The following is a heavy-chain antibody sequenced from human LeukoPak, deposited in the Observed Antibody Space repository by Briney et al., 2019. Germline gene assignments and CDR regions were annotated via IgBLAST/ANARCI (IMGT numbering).Heavy chain of an antibody. D-gene: IGHD6-13*01. J-gene: IGHJ4*02. V-gene: IGHV3-74*01. Sequence: PGGSLRLSCAASGFTFSSYWMHWVRQVPGKGLVWVSRINSDGSSTSYADSVKGRFTISRDNAKNTLYLQMNSLRAEDTAVYYCARGSRSWPAYYWGQGTLVTVSS. CDR2: INSDGSST. CDR3: ARGSRSWPAYY. CDR1: GFTFSSYW.